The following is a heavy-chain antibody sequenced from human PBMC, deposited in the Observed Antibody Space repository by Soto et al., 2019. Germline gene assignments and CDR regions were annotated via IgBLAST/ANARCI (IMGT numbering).Heavy chain of an antibody. CDR2: IIPIFRTP. J-gene: IGHJ6*02. Sequence: QVQLVQSGAEVLKPGSSVKVSCKASGDTFDTFAISWVRQAPGQGLEWMGGIIPIFRTPDYAQKFQGRVTXTXDXXTSTAYMELSRLRSEDTAVYYCARNKDREQLGGNYYYALDVWGQGTTVTVSS. D-gene: IGHD1-1*01. CDR1: GDTFDTFA. V-gene: IGHV1-69*05. CDR3: ARNKDREQLGGNYYYALDV.